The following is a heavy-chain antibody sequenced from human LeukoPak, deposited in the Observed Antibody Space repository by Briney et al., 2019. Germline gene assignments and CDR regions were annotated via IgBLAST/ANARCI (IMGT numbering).Heavy chain of an antibody. D-gene: IGHD4-23*01. V-gene: IGHV3-7*01. CDR3: AREDYGGNAPFDY. CDR1: GFTFSSYW. CDR2: IKQDGSEK. J-gene: IGHJ4*02. Sequence: GGPLRLSCAASGFTFSSYWMSWVRQAPGKGLEWVANIKQDGSEKYYVDSVKGRFTISRDNAKNSLYLQMNSLRAEDTAVYYCAREDYGGNAPFDYWGQGTLVTVSS.